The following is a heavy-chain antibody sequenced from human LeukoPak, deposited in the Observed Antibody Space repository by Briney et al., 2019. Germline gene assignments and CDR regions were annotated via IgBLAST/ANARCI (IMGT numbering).Heavy chain of an antibody. CDR1: GFTFSSYG. D-gene: IGHD2-8*01. J-gene: IGHJ6*02. CDR3: ARDVVWGYYYYGMDV. V-gene: IGHV3-30*03. CDR2: ISYDGSNK. Sequence: GGSLRLSCAASGFTFSSYGMHWVRQAPGKGLEWVAVISYDGSNKYYADSVKGRFTISRDNSKNTLYLQMNSLRAEDTAVYYCARDVVWGYYYYGMDVWGQGTTVTVSS.